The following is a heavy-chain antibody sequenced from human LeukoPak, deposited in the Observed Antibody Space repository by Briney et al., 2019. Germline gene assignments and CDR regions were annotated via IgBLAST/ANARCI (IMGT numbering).Heavy chain of an antibody. Sequence: GGSLRLSCAASGFTFRTCAMSWVRQAPGKGLEWVSGISDSGDGTYYAESVKGRFTISRDNSKNTVFLQMNSLRADDTAKYYCAKDKAPGSWHTPSDFWGQGTLVTVSS. CDR3: AKDKAPGSWHTPSDF. D-gene: IGHD6-13*01. J-gene: IGHJ4*02. V-gene: IGHV3-23*01. CDR2: ISDSGDGT. CDR1: GFTFRTCA.